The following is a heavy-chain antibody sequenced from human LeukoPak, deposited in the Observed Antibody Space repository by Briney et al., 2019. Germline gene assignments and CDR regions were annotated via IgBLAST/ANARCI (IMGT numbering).Heavy chain of an antibody. CDR2: INPSGGST. Sequence: ASVKVSCKASGYTFTSYYMHWVRQAPGQGLEWMGIINPSGGSTSYAQKFQGRVTMTRDMSTSTVYMELSSLRSEDTAVYYCARDLTGGNGLDYWGQGTLVTVSS. D-gene: IGHD2-8*02. V-gene: IGHV1-46*01. CDR1: GYTFTSYY. J-gene: IGHJ4*02. CDR3: ARDLTGGNGLDY.